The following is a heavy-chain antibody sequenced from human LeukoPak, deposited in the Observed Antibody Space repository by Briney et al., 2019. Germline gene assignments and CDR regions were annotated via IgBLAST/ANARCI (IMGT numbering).Heavy chain of an antibody. V-gene: IGHV3-7*03. CDR2: IKQDGGEK. J-gene: IGHJ4*02. Sequence: PGGSLRLSCAASGFTFSSYWMSWVRQAPGKGLEWVANIKQDGGEKYYVDSVKGRFTISRDNSKDTLYLQMSSLRVEDTAVYYCAKGSRTSSYTGADFWGQGTLVTVSS. CDR3: AKGSRTSSYTGADF. CDR1: GFTFSSYW. D-gene: IGHD2-2*02.